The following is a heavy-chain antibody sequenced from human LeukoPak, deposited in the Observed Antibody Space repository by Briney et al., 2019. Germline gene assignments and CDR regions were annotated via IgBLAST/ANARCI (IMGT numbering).Heavy chain of an antibody. Sequence: GGSLRLSCAASGFTVSSNYMSWVRQAPGKGLEWVSVIYSGGSTYYADSVKGRFTISRDNAKNSLYLQMNSLRAEDTAVYYCARDEQYYDFWSGIDYWGQGTLVTVSS. J-gene: IGHJ4*02. CDR2: IYSGGST. V-gene: IGHV3-53*01. D-gene: IGHD3-3*01. CDR3: ARDEQYYDFWSGIDY. CDR1: GFTVSSNY.